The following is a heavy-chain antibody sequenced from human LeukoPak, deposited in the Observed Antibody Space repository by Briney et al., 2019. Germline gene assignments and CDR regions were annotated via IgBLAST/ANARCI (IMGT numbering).Heavy chain of an antibody. V-gene: IGHV1-2*02. CDR2: INPNAGVT. CDR3: ARDRTTVTTGYYGMDV. D-gene: IGHD4-17*01. Sequence: ASVKVSCKASGYTFTGYYMHWVRQAPGQGLEWMGWINPNAGVTNYAQKFQGRVTLTRDTSIITAYMELTRLRSDDTAMYYCARDRTTVTTGYYGMDVWGQGTTLTVSS. CDR1: GYTFTGYY. J-gene: IGHJ6*02.